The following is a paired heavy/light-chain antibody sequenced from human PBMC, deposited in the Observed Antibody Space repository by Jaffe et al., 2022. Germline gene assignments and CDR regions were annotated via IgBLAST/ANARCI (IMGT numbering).Heavy chain of an antibody. CDR3: ARGRIYTAAAGPAFDY. D-gene: IGHD6-13*01. Sequence: QVQLQESGPGLVKPSQTLSLTCTVSGGSITSGSYSWSWIRQPAGKGLELIGRMYTSGSTNYNPSLKSRVTMSVDTSKNQFSLKLSSVTAADTAVYYCARGRIYTAAAGPAFDYWGPGTLVIVSS. CDR2: MYTSGST. CDR1: GGSITSGSYS. J-gene: IGHJ4*02. V-gene: IGHV4-61*02.
Light chain of an antibody. CDR1: QSISSW. J-gene: IGKJ4*01. V-gene: IGKV1-5*03. CDR2: KAS. Sequence: DIQMTQSPSTLSASVGDRVTITCRASQSISSWLAWYQQKPGKAPKILIYKASSLESGVPSRFSGSGSGTEFTLTISSLQPDDFATYYCQQYNSYSLTFGGGTKVEIK. CDR3: QQYNSYSLT.